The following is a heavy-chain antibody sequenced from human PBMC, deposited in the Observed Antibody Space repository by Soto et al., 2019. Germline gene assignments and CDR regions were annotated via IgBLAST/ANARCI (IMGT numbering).Heavy chain of an antibody. Sequence: GGSLRLSCAASGFTFSSYGMHWVRQAPGKGLEWVAVIWYDGSNKYYADSVKGRFTISRDNSKNTLYLQMNSLRAEDTAVYYCATYLESDGYFDYWGQGTLVTVSS. J-gene: IGHJ4*02. CDR2: IWYDGSNK. CDR1: GFTFSSYG. CDR3: ATYLESDGYFDY. D-gene: IGHD1-1*01. V-gene: IGHV3-33*01.